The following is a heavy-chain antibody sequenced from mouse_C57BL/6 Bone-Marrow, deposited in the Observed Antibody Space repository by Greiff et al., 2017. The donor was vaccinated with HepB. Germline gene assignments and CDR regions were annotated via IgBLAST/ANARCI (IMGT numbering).Heavy chain of an antibody. CDR1: GYSITSGYY. V-gene: IGHV3-6*01. J-gene: IGHJ4*01. D-gene: IGHD3-2*02. Sequence: EVQLVESGPGLVKPSQSLSLTCSVTGYSITSGYYWNWIRQFPGNKLEWMGYISYDGSNNYNPSLKNRISITRDTSKNQFFLKLNSVTTEDTATYYCARGGQLRDYWGQGTSVTVSS. CDR2: ISYDGSN. CDR3: ARGGQLRDY.